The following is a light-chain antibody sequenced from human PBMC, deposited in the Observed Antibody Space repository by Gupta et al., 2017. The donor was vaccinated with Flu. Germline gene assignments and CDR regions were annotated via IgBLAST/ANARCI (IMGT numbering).Light chain of an antibody. CDR2: KAS. Sequence: GDTVTITCRASQRISAWLAWYQKKPGKAPKLLIYKASSLESGVSSRFSGTGSGTEFSLTISSLQPDDFAIYYCQQYNNYPLTVGGGTKVEIK. CDR3: QQYNNYPLT. J-gene: IGKJ4*01. V-gene: IGKV1-5*03. CDR1: QRISAW.